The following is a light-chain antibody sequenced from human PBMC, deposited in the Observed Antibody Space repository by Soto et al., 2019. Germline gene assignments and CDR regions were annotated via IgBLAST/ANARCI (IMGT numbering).Light chain of an antibody. CDR1: QTISGW. J-gene: IGKJ1*01. V-gene: IGKV1-5*01. CDR3: QQYSDSPPT. CDR2: DAS. Sequence: IQMTQSPSTLSASVGDTVTITCRASQTISGWLAWYQQRPGKAPNLLIFDASTLESGVPSRFSGSGSGTDFTLTIDRLEPEDFAMYYCQQYSDSPPTFGQGTKVDI.